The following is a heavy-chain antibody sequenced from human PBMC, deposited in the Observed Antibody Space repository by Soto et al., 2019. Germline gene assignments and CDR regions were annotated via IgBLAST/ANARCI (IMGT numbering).Heavy chain of an antibody. CDR2: IWYDGSNK. V-gene: IGHV3-33*01. CDR1: GFTFSSYV. CDR3: AREARLGYCSGGSCYTLGMDV. Sequence: GGSLRRSWAASGFTFSSYVMHWVRQAPGKGLEWVAVIWYDGSNKYYADSVKGRFTISRDNSKNTLYLQMNSLRAEDTAVYYCAREARLGYCSGGSCYTLGMDVWGQGTTVTVSS. D-gene: IGHD2-15*01. J-gene: IGHJ6*02.